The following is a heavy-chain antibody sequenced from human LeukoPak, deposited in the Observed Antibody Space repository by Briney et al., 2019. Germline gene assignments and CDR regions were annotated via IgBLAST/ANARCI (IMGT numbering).Heavy chain of an antibody. V-gene: IGHV1-2*02. J-gene: IGHJ4*02. CDR2: INPNSGGT. CDR3: ARDFLDDIAAAGTVYY. D-gene: IGHD6-13*01. CDR1: GYTFTGYY. Sequence: GASVKVSCKASGYTFTGYYVHWVRQAPGQGLEWMGWINPNSGGTNYAQKFQGRVTMTRDTSISTAYMELSRLRSDDTAVYYCARDFLDDIAAAGTVYYWGQGTLVTVSS.